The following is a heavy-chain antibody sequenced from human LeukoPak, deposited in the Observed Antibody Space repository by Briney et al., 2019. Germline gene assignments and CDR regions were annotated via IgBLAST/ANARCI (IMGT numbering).Heavy chain of an antibody. J-gene: IGHJ6*02. D-gene: IGHD3-3*01. CDR2: IWYDGSHK. CDR1: GFTFSSYG. V-gene: IGHV3-33*01. CDR3: ARDRIYDFIKNTDDYHYGMDV. Sequence: GGSLRLSCAASGFTFSSYGMHWVRQAPGKGLEWVAVIWYDGSHKYHADSVKGRITVSRDNSKNTVYLQMNSLRAEDTAVYYCARDRIYDFIKNTDDYHYGMDVWGQGTTVTVSS.